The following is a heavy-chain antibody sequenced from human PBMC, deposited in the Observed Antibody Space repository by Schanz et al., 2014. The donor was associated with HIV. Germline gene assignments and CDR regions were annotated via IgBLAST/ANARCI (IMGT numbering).Heavy chain of an antibody. V-gene: IGHV4-34*01. Sequence: QVRLQQWGAGLLKSSETLSLTCAVYGGSFSGYYWSWIRQSPEKGLEWIGDISHTGITNYNPSLESRVNIAADTSKNQFSLRLTSVTAADTAVYYCARDLVGTRGWFDPWGQGTLVTVSS. CDR2: ISHTGIT. CDR3: ARDLVGTRGWFDP. J-gene: IGHJ5*02. CDR1: GGSFSGYY. D-gene: IGHD2-2*01.